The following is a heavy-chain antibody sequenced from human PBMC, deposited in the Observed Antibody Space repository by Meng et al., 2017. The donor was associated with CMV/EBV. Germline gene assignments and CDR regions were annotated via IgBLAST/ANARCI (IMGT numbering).Heavy chain of an antibody. CDR3: ARDLMNCSSTSCANWFDP. D-gene: IGHD2-2*01. CDR2: IYTSGST. Sequence: QGQRQEPGPGLVKPSETLSLPCTVSGGSISSYYWSWIRQPAGKGLEWIGRIYTSGSTNYNPSLKSRVTMSVDTSKNQFSLKLSSVTAADTAVHYCARDLMNCSSTSCANWFDPWGQGTLVTVSS. J-gene: IGHJ5*02. CDR1: GGSISSYY. V-gene: IGHV4-4*07.